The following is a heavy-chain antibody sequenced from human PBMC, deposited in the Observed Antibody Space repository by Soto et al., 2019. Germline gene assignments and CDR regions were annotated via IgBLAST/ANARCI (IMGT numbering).Heavy chain of an antibody. D-gene: IGHD3-9*01. V-gene: IGHV3-21*01. Sequence: EVQLVESGGGLVKPGGSPRLSCAASGFTFSSYSMNWVRQAPGKGLEWVSSISSSSSYIYYADSVKGRFTISRDNAKNSLYLQMNSLRAEDTAVYYCARDGADILTGYYYYYGMDVWGQGTTVTVSS. J-gene: IGHJ6*02. CDR3: ARDGADILTGYYYYYGMDV. CDR1: GFTFSSYS. CDR2: ISSSSSYI.